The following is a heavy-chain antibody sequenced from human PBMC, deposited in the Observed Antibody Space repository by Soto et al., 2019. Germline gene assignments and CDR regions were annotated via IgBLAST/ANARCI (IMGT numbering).Heavy chain of an antibody. V-gene: IGHV3-74*01. CDR1: EFSFTGSW. CDR3: ARGIFGSGTANDY. J-gene: IGHJ4*02. D-gene: IGHD3-10*01. CDR2: INGDGSGT. Sequence: EVQLVESGGGLVQPGGSLRLSCAASEFSFTGSWMHWVRQAPEKGMVWVSRINGDGSGTSYADFVKGRFIISRDDAKNTLFLQMNSLRAEDTAVYYCARGIFGSGTANDYWGQGTLVPVSS.